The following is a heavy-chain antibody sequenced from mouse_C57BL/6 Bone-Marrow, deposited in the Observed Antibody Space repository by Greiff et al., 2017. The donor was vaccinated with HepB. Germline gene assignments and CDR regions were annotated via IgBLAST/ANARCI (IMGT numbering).Heavy chain of an antibody. CDR1: GYTFTSYW. V-gene: IGHV1-64*01. D-gene: IGHD2-3*01. CDR2: IHPNSGST. J-gene: IGHJ1*03. CDR3: ARGGWLLRYFDV. Sequence: QVQLQQPGAELVKPGASVKVSCKASGYTFTSYWMHWVKQRPGQGLEWIGMIHPNSGSTNYNEKFKSKATLTVDKSSSTAYMQLSSLTSEDSAVYYCARGGWLLRYFDVWGTGTTVTVSS.